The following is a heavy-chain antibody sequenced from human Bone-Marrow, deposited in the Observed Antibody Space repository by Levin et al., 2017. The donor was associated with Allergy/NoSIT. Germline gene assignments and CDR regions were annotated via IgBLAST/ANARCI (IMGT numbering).Heavy chain of an antibody. D-gene: IGHD2-21*01. Sequence: SQTLSLTCTVSGVSITSGSYYWSWIRQPAGKGLEWIVHSYTSVNITYNPSLKSRVTISLDTSKNQFSLKLRSVAAADTAVYYCARVLQYSYYYTDVWGKGTMVTVSS. J-gene: IGHJ6*03. CDR2: SYTSVNI. V-gene: IGHV4-61*09. CDR1: GVSITSGSYY. CDR3: ARVLQYSYYYTDV.